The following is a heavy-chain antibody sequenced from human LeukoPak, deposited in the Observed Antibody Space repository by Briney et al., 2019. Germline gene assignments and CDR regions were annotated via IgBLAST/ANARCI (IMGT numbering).Heavy chain of an antibody. CDR2: IYYSGST. CDR3: ARVGGTNYYYYGMDV. J-gene: IGHJ6*02. Sequence: SETLSLTCTVSGGSVSSGSYYWSWIRQPPGKGLEWIGYIYYSGSTNYNPSLKSRVTISVDTSKNQFSLKLSSVTAADTAVYYCARVGGTNYYYYGMDVWGQGTTVTVSS. D-gene: IGHD1-26*01. V-gene: IGHV4-61*01. CDR1: GGSVSSGSYY.